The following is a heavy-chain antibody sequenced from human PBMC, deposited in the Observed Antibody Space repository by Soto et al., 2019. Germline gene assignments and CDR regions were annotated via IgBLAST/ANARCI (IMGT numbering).Heavy chain of an antibody. J-gene: IGHJ4*02. D-gene: IGHD3-22*01. CDR2: IIPIFGTA. CDR3: ARGLNYYDSSGW. Sequence: SVKVSCKASGYTFTSYGISWVRQAPGQGLEWMGGIIPIFGTANYAQKFQGRVTITADESTSTAYMELSSLRSEDTAVYYCARGLNYYDSSGWWGQGTLVTVSS. V-gene: IGHV1-69*13. CDR1: GYTFTSYG.